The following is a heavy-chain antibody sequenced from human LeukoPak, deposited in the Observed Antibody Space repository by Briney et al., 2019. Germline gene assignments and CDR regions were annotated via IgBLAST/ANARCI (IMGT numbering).Heavy chain of an antibody. CDR2: INHSGST. J-gene: IGHJ1*01. CDR3: ARALRQPGYFQH. D-gene: IGHD1-14*01. V-gene: IGHV4-34*01. CDR1: GGPFSGYY. Sequence: SETLSLTCAVYGGPFSGYYWSWIRQPPGKGLEWIGEINHSGSTNYNPSLKSRVTISVDTSKNQFSLKLSSVTAADTAVYYCARALRQPGYFQHWGQGTLVTVSS.